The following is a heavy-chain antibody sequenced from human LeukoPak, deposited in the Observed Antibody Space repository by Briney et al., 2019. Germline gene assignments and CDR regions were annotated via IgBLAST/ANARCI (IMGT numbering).Heavy chain of an antibody. CDR2: INHSGST. CDR3: ARVPNYYYYYMDV. J-gene: IGHJ6*03. CDR1: GGSFSGYY. Sequence: SETLSLTCAVYGGSFSGYYWSWIRQPPGKGLEWIGEINHSGSTNYNPSLKSRVTISVDTSKNQFSLKLSSVTAADTAVYYCARVPNYYYYYMDVWGEGTTVTISS. V-gene: IGHV4-34*01.